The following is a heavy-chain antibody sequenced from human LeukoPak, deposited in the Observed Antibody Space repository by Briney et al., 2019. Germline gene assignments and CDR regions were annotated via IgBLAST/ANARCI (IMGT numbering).Heavy chain of an antibody. CDR3: AKDEVHLESSGYAN. D-gene: IGHD3-22*01. J-gene: IGHJ4*02. V-gene: IGHV3-30-3*01. CDR1: GFTFSSYA. CDR2: ISYDGSNK. Sequence: GGSLRLSCAASGFTFSSYAMHWVRQAPGKGLEWVAVISYDGSNKYYADSVKGRFTISRDNSKNTLYLQMNSLRAEDTAVYYCAKDEVHLESSGYANWGQGTLVTVSS.